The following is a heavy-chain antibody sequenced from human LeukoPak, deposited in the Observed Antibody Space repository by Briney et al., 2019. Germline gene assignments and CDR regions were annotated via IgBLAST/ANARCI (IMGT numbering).Heavy chain of an antibody. D-gene: IGHD2/OR15-2a*01. CDR2: ISAYNGNT. J-gene: IGHJ3*02. V-gene: IGHV1-18*01. Sequence: ATVKVSCKASGYTFTSYGISWVRQAPGQGLEWMGWISAYNGNTNYAQKLQGRVTMTTDTSTSTAYMELRSLRSDDTAVYYCARDRVLHSMAQDAFDIWGQGTMVTVSS. CDR3: ARDRVLHSMAQDAFDI. CDR1: GYTFTSYG.